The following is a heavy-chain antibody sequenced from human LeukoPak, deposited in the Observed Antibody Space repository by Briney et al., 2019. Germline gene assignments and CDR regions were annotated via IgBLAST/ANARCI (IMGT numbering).Heavy chain of an antibody. V-gene: IGHV3-74*01. J-gene: IGHJ3*02. D-gene: IGHD6-13*01. CDR1: GFTFSSYW. CDR2: INSDESST. Sequence: GGSLRLSCAASGFTFSSYWTHWVRQVPGKGLVWVSRINSDESSTNYADSVKGRFTVSSDNAKNTLYLQMNSLRAEDTAVYYCARAAAGTRNTFDIWGQGTMVTVSS. CDR3: ARAAAGTRNTFDI.